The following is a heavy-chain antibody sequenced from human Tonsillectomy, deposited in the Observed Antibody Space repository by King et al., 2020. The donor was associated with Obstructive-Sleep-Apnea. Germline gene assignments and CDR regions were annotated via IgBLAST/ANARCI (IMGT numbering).Heavy chain of an antibody. CDR3: ARDXEWLXSYLXY. V-gene: IGHV3-30*04. Sequence: VQLVESGGGVVQPGRXLXXSXAXSXXXFSSXAMHXXRQAPGKGLEXXAXISXDGXXKYYADPVKXXSXXSXDXSKXXLXLXMNSRRAEDTAVYYCARDXEWLXSYLXYXGXXTLVTXXS. CDR1: XXXFSSXA. CDR2: ISXDGXXK. J-gene: IGHJ4*02. D-gene: IGHD3-3*01.